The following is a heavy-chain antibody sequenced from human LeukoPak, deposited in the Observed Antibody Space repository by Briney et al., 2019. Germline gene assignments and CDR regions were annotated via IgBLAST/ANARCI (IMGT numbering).Heavy chain of an antibody. J-gene: IGHJ6*02. CDR1: GDSISKSSFY. CDR2: VYYTGST. D-gene: IGHD3-10*01. V-gene: IGHV4-39*07. CDR3: ARYRRSGYYGSGSYYNHYGMDV. Sequence: SETLSLTCSVSGDSISKSSFYWNWIRQSPGKGLEWIGGVYYTGSTFHNPSLKSRVTMSVDTSKNQFFLRLNSVTAADTAVYYCARYRRSGYYGSGSYYNHYGMDVWGQGTTVTVSS.